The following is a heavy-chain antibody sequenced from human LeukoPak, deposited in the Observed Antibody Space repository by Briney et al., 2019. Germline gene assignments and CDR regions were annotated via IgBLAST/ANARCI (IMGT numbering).Heavy chain of an antibody. V-gene: IGHV1-2*04. CDR2: INPNSGGT. J-gene: IGHJ6*02. CDR3: ARVGRVAAAGTNYGMDV. Sequence: ASVKVSCKASGYTFTGYYMHWVRQAPGQGLEWMGWINPNSGGTNYAQKFQGWVTMTRDTSISTAYMELSRLRSDDTAVYYCARVGRVAAAGTNYGMDVWGQGTTVTVSS. CDR1: GYTFTGYY. D-gene: IGHD6-13*01.